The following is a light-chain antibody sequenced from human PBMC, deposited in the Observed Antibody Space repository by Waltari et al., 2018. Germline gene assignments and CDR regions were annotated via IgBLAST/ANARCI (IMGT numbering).Light chain of an antibody. CDR2: GAS. Sequence: RATRSCRASQSVSRSLAWYQQKPGQAPRLLSYGASNRAAGIPDRFSGSGSGTDFSLTISRLEPEDFAVYYCQHYVRLPATFGQGTKVEIK. J-gene: IGKJ1*01. CDR1: QSVSRS. V-gene: IGKV3-20*01. CDR3: QHYVRLPAT.